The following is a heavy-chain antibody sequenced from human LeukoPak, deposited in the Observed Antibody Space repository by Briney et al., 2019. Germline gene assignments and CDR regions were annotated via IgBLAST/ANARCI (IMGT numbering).Heavy chain of an antibody. CDR1: GFTFSSSA. Sequence: PGGSLRLSCAASGFTFSSSAMSWVRRAPGKGLGWVSGISGSNGGKYYEDSVKGRFTISRDNSKNTLYLQMNSLRAEDTAVYYCANGGASGWYYFDYWGQGTLVTVSS. V-gene: IGHV3-23*01. CDR2: ISGSNGGK. CDR3: ANGGASGWYYFDY. D-gene: IGHD6-19*01. J-gene: IGHJ4*02.